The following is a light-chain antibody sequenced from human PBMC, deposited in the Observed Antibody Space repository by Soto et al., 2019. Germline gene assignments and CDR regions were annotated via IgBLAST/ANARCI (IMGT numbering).Light chain of an antibody. CDR2: GNR. J-gene: IGLJ1*01. CDR3: AAWDVSLNGYV. CDR1: NSNLGAGYD. Sequence: QSVLTQPPSVSGAPGQRVTISCTGNNSNLGAGYDVHWYQQLPGAAPKLVIFGNRNRPSGVHERFSGSKSGTSASLAITGLQSEDEADYHCAAWDVSLNGYVFGTGTKVNVL. V-gene: IGLV1-40*01.